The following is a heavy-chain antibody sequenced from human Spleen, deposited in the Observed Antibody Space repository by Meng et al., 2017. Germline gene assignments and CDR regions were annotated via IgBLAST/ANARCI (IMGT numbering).Heavy chain of an antibody. Sequence: HLTRWRAVRLTPSGTLSPSCAVYGGAFIVYYWSWSRQPPGKGLEWIGEINHSGSTNYNPSLKSRVTISVDTSKNQFSLKLSSVTAADTAVYYCARTIGVEYSSSWYYFDYWGQGTLVTVSS. CDR1: GGAFIVYY. D-gene: IGHD6-13*01. J-gene: IGHJ4*02. V-gene: IGHV4-34*01. CDR3: ARTIGVEYSSSWYYFDY. CDR2: INHSGST.